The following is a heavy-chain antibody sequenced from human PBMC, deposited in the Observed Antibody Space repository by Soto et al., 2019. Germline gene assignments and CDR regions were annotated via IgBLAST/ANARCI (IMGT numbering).Heavy chain of an antibody. Sequence: EVQLEESGGGLVKPGGSLRLSCAASGFIFSSYTMNWVRQAPGKGLEWVSSITGSGAYIYYADSVQGRFTISRDNAKNSLLLQMNSLRAEDTAVYYCARGGYCTAGRCFLDYWGQGTLVTVSS. J-gene: IGHJ4*02. CDR1: GFIFSSYT. CDR2: ITGSGAYI. D-gene: IGHD2-15*01. V-gene: IGHV3-21*01. CDR3: ARGGYCTAGRCFLDY.